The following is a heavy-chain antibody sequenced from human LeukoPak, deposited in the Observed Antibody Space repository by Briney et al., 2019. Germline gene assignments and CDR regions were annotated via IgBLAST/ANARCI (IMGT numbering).Heavy chain of an antibody. CDR3: ARGQSSIAANLDY. CDR2: INPNSGGT. D-gene: IGHD6-6*01. V-gene: IGHV1-2*02. J-gene: IGHJ4*02. Sequence: ASVKVSCKASGYTFTGYYMHWVRQAPGQGLEWMGWINPNSGGTNYAQKFQGRVTMTRDTSISTAYMELSRLRSDDTAVYYCARGQSSIAANLDYWGQGTLVAVSS. CDR1: GYTFTGYY.